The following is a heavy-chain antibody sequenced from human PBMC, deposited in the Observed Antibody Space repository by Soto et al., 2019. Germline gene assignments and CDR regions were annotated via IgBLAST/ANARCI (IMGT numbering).Heavy chain of an antibody. J-gene: IGHJ5*01. V-gene: IGHV1-2*04. CDR3: ARWVGSSWYVGWFDS. D-gene: IGHD6-13*01. Sequence: GASVKVSCKASGYTFTGYYMHWVRQAPGQGLEWMRWINPNSGGTNYAQKFQGWVTMTRDTSISTAYMELSRLRSDDTAVYYCARWVGSSWYVGWFDSWGQGTLVTVSS. CDR2: INPNSGGT. CDR1: GYTFTGYY.